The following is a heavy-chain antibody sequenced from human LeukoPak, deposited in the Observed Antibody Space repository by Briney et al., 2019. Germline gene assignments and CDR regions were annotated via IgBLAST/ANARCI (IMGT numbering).Heavy chain of an antibody. Sequence: GGSLRLPCAASGFTFSTYNMNWVRQAPGKGLEWLSYISSSSSTIYYADSVKGRFTISRDNAKNSLFLQMSSLRVEDTAIYYCARDYVWGSSESDYWGQGTLVTVSS. CDR3: ARDYVWGSSESDY. J-gene: IGHJ4*02. D-gene: IGHD7-27*01. V-gene: IGHV3-48*04. CDR1: GFTFSTYN. CDR2: ISSSSSTI.